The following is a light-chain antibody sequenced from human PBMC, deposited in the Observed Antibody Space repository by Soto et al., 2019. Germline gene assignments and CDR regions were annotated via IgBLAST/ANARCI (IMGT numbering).Light chain of an antibody. CDR2: GAS. CDR1: QSVSSSY. J-gene: IGKJ1*01. Sequence: EIVLTQSPGTLSLSPGERATLSCRASQSVSSSYLAWYQQKPGQAPRLLIYGASSRAAGIPDRFSGSGSGTDFTLNISRLEHEDFAVYYCQQYGSSQSFGQGTKVEIK. CDR3: QQYGSSQS. V-gene: IGKV3-20*01.